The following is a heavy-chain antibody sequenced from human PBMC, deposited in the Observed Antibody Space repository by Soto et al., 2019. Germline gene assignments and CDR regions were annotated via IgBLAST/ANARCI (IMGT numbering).Heavy chain of an antibody. CDR3: ASLNSYYSYSRSSPAY. V-gene: IGHV1-69*13. CDR2: IIPIFGTA. J-gene: IGHJ4*02. CDR1: GGTFSSYA. D-gene: IGHD6-6*01. Sequence: ASVKVSCKASGGTFSSYAISWVRQAPGQGLEWMGGIIPIFGTANYAQKFQGRVTITADESTSTAYMELSSLRSEDTAVYYCASLNSYYSYSRSSPAYRGQGTLVTVSS.